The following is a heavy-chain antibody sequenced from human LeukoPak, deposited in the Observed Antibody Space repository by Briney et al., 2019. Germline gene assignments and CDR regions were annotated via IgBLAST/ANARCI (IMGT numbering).Heavy chain of an antibody. D-gene: IGHD6-13*01. CDR1: RFTLSSYW. J-gene: IGHJ2*01. V-gene: IGHV3-74*01. CDR2: INTDGSST. Sequence: PGGSLRLSCAASRFTLSSYWMHWVRQAPGKGLVWVSRINTDGSSTNYADSVKGRFTISRDNAMNTLYLQMNSLRAGDTAVYYCARRGSAAAGYYYFDLWGRGTLVTVSS. CDR3: ARRGSAAAGYYYFDL.